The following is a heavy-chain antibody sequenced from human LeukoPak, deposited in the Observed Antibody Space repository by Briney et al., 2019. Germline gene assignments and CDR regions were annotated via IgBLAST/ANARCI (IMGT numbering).Heavy chain of an antibody. V-gene: IGHV3-23*01. CDR2: ISGSGVST. D-gene: IGHD3-10*01. CDR1: GFTFSNYA. CDR3: ANYGSGSYNYYYYGMDV. Sequence: GGSLRLSCAASGFTFSNYAMSWVRQAPGKGLEWVSAISGSGVSTHYADSVKGRFTISRDNSKNTLYLQMKSLRAGDTAIYYCANYGSGSYNYYYYGMDVWGQGTTVTVSS. J-gene: IGHJ6*02.